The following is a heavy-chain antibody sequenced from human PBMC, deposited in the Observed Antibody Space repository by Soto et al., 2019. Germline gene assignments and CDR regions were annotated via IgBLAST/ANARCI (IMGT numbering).Heavy chain of an antibody. Sequence: QITLNESGPTLVKPTETLTLTCTFSGFSLSTSGVGVGWIRQSPGKAPEWLALIYWDDEKRYSASLKSRLTISKDTSKTQVVLTMANLDPADTATYHCAHRVLRTVFGLVTPTAIYFDFWGQGTPVAVSS. J-gene: IGHJ4*02. V-gene: IGHV2-5*02. CDR1: GFSLSTSGVG. CDR3: AHRVLRTVFGLVTPTAIYFDF. CDR2: IYWDDEK. D-gene: IGHD3-3*01.